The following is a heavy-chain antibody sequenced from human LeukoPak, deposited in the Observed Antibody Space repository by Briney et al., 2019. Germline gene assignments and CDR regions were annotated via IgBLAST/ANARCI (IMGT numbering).Heavy chain of an antibody. V-gene: IGHV1-69*13. J-gene: IGHJ6*03. D-gene: IGHD1-26*01. CDR1: GGTFSSYA. Sequence: SVKFSCKASGGTFSSYAISWVRQAPGQGLEWMGGIIPIFGTANYAQKFQGRVTITADESTSTAYMELSSLRSEDTAVYYCARVGAPTDYYYYMDVWGKGTTVTVSS. CDR3: ARVGAPTDYYYYMDV. CDR2: IIPIFGTA.